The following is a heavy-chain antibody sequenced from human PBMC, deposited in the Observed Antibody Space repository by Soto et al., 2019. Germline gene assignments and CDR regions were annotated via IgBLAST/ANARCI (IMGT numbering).Heavy chain of an antibody. V-gene: IGHV3-74*01. D-gene: IGHD3-16*02. Sequence: EVQLVESGGDLVQPGGSLRLSCAASGFTFRSYWMYWVRQAPGKGLVWVSRINGDGSGTLYADSVKGRFTISRDNAKNTLYLQMNSLRADDTAVYYCTRDPFIHEAFDIWGQGTMVTVSS. CDR3: TRDPFIHEAFDI. J-gene: IGHJ3*02. CDR1: GFTFRSYW. CDR2: INGDGSGT.